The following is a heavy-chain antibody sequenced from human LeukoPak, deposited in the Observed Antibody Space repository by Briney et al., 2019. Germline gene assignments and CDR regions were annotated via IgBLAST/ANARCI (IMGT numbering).Heavy chain of an antibody. CDR1: GFTFSGYY. CDR3: VRESASTITRHFDY. J-gene: IGHJ4*02. D-gene: IGHD4-11*01. V-gene: IGHV3-11*04. CDR2: ISGSDSAI. Sequence: PGGSLRLSCVASGFTFSGYYMSWIRQAPGKGLEWVSYISGSDSAIYYADSVKGRFTISKDNAKNSLYLQMNSLRAEDTAVYYCVRESASTITRHFDYWGQGTLVTVSS.